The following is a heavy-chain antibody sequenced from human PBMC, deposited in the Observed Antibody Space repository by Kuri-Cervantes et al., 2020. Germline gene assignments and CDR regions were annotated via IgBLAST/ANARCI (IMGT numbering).Heavy chain of an antibody. J-gene: IGHJ4*02. CDR2: IWYDGSNK. D-gene: IGHD1-26*01. CDR1: GFTFSSYS. CDR3: ARDLGATMRVMGY. V-gene: IGHV3-33*08. Sequence: GESLKISCAASGFTFSSYSMNWVRQAPGKGLEWVAVIWYDGSNKYYADSVEGRFTISRDNSKNTLYLQMNSLRAEDTAVYYCARDLGATMRVMGYWGQGTLVTVSS.